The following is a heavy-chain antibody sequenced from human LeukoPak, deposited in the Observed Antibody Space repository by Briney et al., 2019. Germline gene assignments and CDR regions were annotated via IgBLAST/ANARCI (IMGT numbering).Heavy chain of an antibody. J-gene: IGHJ3*01. CDR1: RGSFSDYY. Sequence: TSETLSLTCQVHRGSFSDYYWSWIRQSPRKGLEWIAEINSRGIIHYNLYVRGRVSLSLEMSENTLTLTVTSVTAADSGVYFCARVGSQQFRAFDVCGQGNVVTVSS. CDR3: ARVGSQQFRAFDV. CDR2: INSRGII. V-gene: IGHV4-34*01. D-gene: IGHD3-10*01.